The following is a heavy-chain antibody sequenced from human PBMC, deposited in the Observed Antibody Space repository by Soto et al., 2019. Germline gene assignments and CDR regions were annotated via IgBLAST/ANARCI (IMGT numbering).Heavy chain of an antibody. CDR3: ATGRSIAARYYYYYGMDV. V-gene: IGHV1-24*01. CDR1: GYTLTELS. Sequence: ASVKVSCKVSGYTLTELSMHWVRQAPGKGLEWMGGFDPEDGETIYAQKFQGRVTMTEDTSTDTAYMELSSLRSEDTAVYYCATGRSIAARYYYYYGMDVWGQGTTVTVYS. J-gene: IGHJ6*02. CDR2: FDPEDGET. D-gene: IGHD6-6*01.